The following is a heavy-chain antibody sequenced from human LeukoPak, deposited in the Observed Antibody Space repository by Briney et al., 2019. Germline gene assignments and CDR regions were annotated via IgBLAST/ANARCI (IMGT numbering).Heavy chain of an antibody. D-gene: IGHD5-18*01. CDR1: GGTFSSYA. CDR3: ARSPVGYSYGYGWADSYYYYGMDV. Sequence: ASVTVSCKASGGTFSSYAISWVRQAPGQGLEWMGGIIPIFGTANYAQKFQGRVTITADESTSTAYMELSSLRSEDTAVYYCARSPVGYSYGYGWADSYYYYGMDVWGQGTTVTVSS. CDR2: IIPIFGTA. V-gene: IGHV1-69*13. J-gene: IGHJ6*02.